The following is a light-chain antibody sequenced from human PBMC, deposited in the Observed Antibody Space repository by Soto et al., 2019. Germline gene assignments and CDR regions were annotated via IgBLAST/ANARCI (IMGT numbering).Light chain of an antibody. CDR2: EVS. J-gene: IGLJ2*01. V-gene: IGLV2-14*01. CDR1: SSDVGGYKY. Sequence: QSALTQPASVSGSPGQSITISCTGTSSDVGGYKYVSWYQHHPGKVPKLMIYEVSNRPSGISSRFSGSKSGNTASLTISGLQAEDEADYYCLSYTSSNTRVFGGGTKL. CDR3: LSYTSSNTRV.